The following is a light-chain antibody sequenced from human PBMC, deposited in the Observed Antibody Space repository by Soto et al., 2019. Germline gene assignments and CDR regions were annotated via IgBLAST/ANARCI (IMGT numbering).Light chain of an antibody. V-gene: IGLV4-60*02. CDR1: SGHSSYI. CDR3: ETWDSKIRV. CDR2: LEGSGSY. J-gene: IGLJ3*02. Sequence: QPVLTQSSSASASLGSSVKLTCTLSSGHSSYIIAWHQQQPGKAPRFLMKLEGSGSYNKGSGVPDRFSGSSSGADRHLTVSNLQFEDEADYYCETWDSKIRVFGGGTKLTVL.